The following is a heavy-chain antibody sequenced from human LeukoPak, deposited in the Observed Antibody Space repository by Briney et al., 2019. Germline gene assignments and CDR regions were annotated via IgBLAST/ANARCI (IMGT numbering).Heavy chain of an antibody. D-gene: IGHD2-2*01. J-gene: IGHJ6*03. CDR1: GFTFRSFA. Sequence: GGSLRLSCEASGFTFRSFAMSWVRQAPGKGLEWLSGISASGHYIYQADSVKGRFTLSRDNSKNTLYIEINSLRVEDTAVYYCARDGSWGDYQFYFYMDVWGKGTRVTVSS. V-gene: IGHV3-23*01. CDR3: ARDGSWGDYQFYFYMDV. CDR2: ISASGHYI.